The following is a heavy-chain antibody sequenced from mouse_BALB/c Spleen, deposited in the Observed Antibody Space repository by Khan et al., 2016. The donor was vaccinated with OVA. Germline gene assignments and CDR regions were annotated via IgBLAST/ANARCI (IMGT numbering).Heavy chain of an antibody. CDR3: ARIKA. D-gene: IGHD1-3*01. CDR2: IDPANGKT. V-gene: IGHV14-3*02. Sequence: EVKLEESGAELVKPGASVKLSCTASGFNIKDTYMHWVQQRPDQGLEWIGRIDPANGKTKYAPKFQGQSTISTDTSSNTAYLQLSSLTSEDTAVYYCARIKAWGQGTTLTVSS. CDR1: GFNIKDTY. J-gene: IGHJ2*01.